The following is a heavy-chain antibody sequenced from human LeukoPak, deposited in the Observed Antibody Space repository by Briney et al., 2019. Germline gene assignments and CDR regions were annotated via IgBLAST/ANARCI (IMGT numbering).Heavy chain of an antibody. Sequence: GGSLRLSCAASGFTFSSYAMTWVRQAPGKGLEWISAINGGAYSTSYAESVKGRFTISRDNSKKTLYLQMNSLRAEDTAVYYCAKGVAAAAVNWFDPWGQGTLVTVSS. D-gene: IGHD6-13*01. J-gene: IGHJ5*02. CDR1: GFTFSSYA. V-gene: IGHV3-23*01. CDR2: INGGAYST. CDR3: AKGVAAAAVNWFDP.